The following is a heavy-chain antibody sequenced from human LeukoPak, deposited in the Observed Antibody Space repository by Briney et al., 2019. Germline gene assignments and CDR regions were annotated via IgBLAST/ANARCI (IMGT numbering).Heavy chain of an antibody. CDR1: GYRFTSSW. J-gene: IGHJ4*02. CDR3: ARRGEKATIPLDY. CDR2: IYPCDSDT. D-gene: IGHD5-24*01. V-gene: IGHV5-51*01. Sequence: GEALKISLKGSGYRFTSSWIGWVRQMPGKGLEWMGIIYPCDSDTSYSPSFQGQVTISADNSISTAYLQWSSLKASDTAMYYCARRGEKATIPLDYWGQGTLVTVSS.